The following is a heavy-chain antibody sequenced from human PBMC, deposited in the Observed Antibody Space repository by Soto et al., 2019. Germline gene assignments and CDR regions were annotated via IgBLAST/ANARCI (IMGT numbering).Heavy chain of an antibody. CDR1: GYTFTSYD. CDR2: MNPNSGNT. J-gene: IGHJ4*02. CDR3: ARGLIKYYDFWSGTGGY. D-gene: IGHD3-3*01. Sequence: ASVKVSCKASGYTFTSYDINWVRQATGQGLEWMGWMNPNSGNTGYAQKFQGRVTMTRNTSISTAYMELSSLRSEDTAVYYCARGLIKYYDFWSGTGGYWGQGTLVTVSS. V-gene: IGHV1-8*01.